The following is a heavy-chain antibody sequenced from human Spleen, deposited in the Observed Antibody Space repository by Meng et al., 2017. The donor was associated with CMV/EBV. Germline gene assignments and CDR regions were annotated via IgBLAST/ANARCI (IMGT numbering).Heavy chain of an antibody. CDR3: ARTDNTLNDALDL. D-gene: IGHD1-1*01. CDR2: IYYRGGT. Sequence: SETLSLTCTVSGGSISSSSHYWNWIRQTPGKGLEWIGYIYYRGGTIYNPPLQSRVTISLETSKNQFSLNLNSVTAADTAVYYCARTDNTLNDALDLWGQGTMVTVSS. CDR1: GGSISSSSHY. J-gene: IGHJ3*01. V-gene: IGHV4-61*01.